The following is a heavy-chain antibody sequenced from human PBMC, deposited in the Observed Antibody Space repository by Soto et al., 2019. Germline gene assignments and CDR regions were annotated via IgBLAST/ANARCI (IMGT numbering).Heavy chain of an antibody. J-gene: IGHJ6*02. CDR3: ARGGTCQSRVGYCSSTSRYYGMDV. D-gene: IGHD2-2*01. CDR1: GYTFTSYA. CDR2: INAGNGNT. V-gene: IGHV1-3*01. Sequence: GASVKVSCKASGYTFTSYAMHWVRQAPGQRLEWMGWINAGNGNTEYSQKFQGRVTITRDTSASTAYMELSSLRSEDTAVYYCARGGTCQSRVGYCSSTSRYYGMDVWGQGTTVTVSS.